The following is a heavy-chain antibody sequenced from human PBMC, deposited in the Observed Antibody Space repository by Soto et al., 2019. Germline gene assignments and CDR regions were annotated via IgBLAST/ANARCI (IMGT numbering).Heavy chain of an antibody. CDR3: ARINVVGATDGPQQ. V-gene: IGHV5-51*01. CDR1: GYSFTSYW. Sequence: XESLKLSWQCSGYSFTSYWIGLVLQMPGKGLEWMGIIYPGDSDTRYSPSFQGQVTISADKSISTAYLQWSSLKASDTAMYYCARINVVGATDGPQQWGQGTLVTVSS. J-gene: IGHJ1*01. CDR2: IYPGDSDT. D-gene: IGHD1-26*01.